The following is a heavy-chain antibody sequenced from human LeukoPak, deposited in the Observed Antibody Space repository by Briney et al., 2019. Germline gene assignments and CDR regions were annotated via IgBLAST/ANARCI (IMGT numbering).Heavy chain of an antibody. J-gene: IGHJ4*02. CDR2: INPNSGGT. D-gene: IGHD4-23*01. V-gene: IGHV1-2*04. CDR3: ARDLGGDYGGNSTGFDY. Sequence: ASVKVSCKASGYTFTGYYMHWVRQAPGQGLEWMGWINPNSGGTNYAQKFQGWVTMTRDTSISTAYMELSRLRSDDTAVCYCARDLGGDYGGNSTGFDYWGQGTLVTVSS. CDR1: GYTFTGYY.